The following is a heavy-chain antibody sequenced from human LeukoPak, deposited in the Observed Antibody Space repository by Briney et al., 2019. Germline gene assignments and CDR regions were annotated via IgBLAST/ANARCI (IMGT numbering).Heavy chain of an antibody. Sequence: SETLSLTCTVSGGSISSSSYYWGWIRQPPGKGLEWVGSIYDTGSTYYNPSLKSRVTISVDTSKNQFSLKLSSVTAADTAVYYCATVAAVGIDYWGQGTLVTVSS. D-gene: IGHD6-13*01. CDR2: IYDTGST. CDR3: ATVAAVGIDY. V-gene: IGHV4-39*07. CDR1: GGSISSSSYY. J-gene: IGHJ4*02.